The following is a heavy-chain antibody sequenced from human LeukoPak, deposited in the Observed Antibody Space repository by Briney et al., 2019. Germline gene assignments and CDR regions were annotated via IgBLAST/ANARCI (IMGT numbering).Heavy chain of an antibody. J-gene: IGHJ4*02. CDR3: ARVEDTAMVPFFDY. Sequence: SETLSLTCTVSGGSISSSSYYWGWIRQPPGKVLEWIGSIYYSGSTYYNPSLKSRVTISVDTSKNQFSLKLSSVTAADTAVYYCARVEDTAMVPFFDYWGQGTLVTVSS. CDR2: IYYSGST. V-gene: IGHV4-39*01. D-gene: IGHD5-18*01. CDR1: GGSISSSSYY.